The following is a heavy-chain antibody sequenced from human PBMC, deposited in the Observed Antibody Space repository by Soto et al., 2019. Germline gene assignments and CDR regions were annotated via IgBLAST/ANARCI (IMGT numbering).Heavy chain of an antibody. Sequence: SETLSLTCTVSGGSISSSSYYWGWIRQPPGKGLEWIGSIYYSGSTYYNPSLKSRVTISVDTSKNQFSLKLSSVTAADTAVYYCARQNYYDSSAYYLDYWGQGTLVTVSS. CDR3: ARQNYYDSSAYYLDY. D-gene: IGHD3-22*01. V-gene: IGHV4-39*01. CDR1: GGSISSSSYY. CDR2: IYYSGST. J-gene: IGHJ4*02.